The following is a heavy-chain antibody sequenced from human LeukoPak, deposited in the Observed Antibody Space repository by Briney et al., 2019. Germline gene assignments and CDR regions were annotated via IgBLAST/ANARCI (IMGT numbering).Heavy chain of an antibody. CDR2: ISAYNGNT. CDR3: AREKYYYDSSGYYSDVYYFDY. Sequence: ASVKVSCKASGYTFTSYGISWVRQAPGQGLEWMGWISAYNGNTNYAQKLQGRVTMTTDTSTSTAYMELRSLRSDDTAVYYCAREKYYYDSSGYYSDVYYFDYWGQGTLVTVSS. CDR1: GYTFTSYG. J-gene: IGHJ4*02. D-gene: IGHD3-22*01. V-gene: IGHV1-18*01.